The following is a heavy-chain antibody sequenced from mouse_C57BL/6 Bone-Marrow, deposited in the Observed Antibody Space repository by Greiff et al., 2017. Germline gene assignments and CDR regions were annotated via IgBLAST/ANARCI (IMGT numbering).Heavy chain of an antibody. CDR3: ARSGPRGRSFEY. J-gene: IGHJ2*01. V-gene: IGHV1-55*01. CDR2: IYPTSGCT. Sequence: VQLQQPGAELVKPGASVKMSCKASGYTFTSYWITWVKQRPGQGLEWIGDIYPTSGCTNYNEKFTGKAILTVDTSSNTAYMQLSSLTSEDCAVFYCARSGPRGRSFEYWGQGTTLTVSS. CDR1: GYTFTSYW. D-gene: IGHD3-1*01.